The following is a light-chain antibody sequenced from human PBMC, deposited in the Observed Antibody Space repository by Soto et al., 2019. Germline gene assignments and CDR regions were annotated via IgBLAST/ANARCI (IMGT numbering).Light chain of an antibody. J-gene: IGLJ2*01. CDR2: EDN. CDR3: QSYDSSNQRV. V-gene: IGLV6-57*04. Sequence: NFMLTQPHSVSESPGKTVTISCTRSSGSIASNYVQWYQQRPGSAPTTVIYEDNHRPSGVTDRFSGSIDSSSNSASLTISGLKTEDEADYYCQSYDSSNQRVFGGGTKLTVL. CDR1: SGSIASNY.